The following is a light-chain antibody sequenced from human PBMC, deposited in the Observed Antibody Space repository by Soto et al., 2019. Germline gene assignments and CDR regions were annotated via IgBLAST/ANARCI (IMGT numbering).Light chain of an antibody. V-gene: IGKV3-20*01. J-gene: IGKJ2*01. CDR1: QSVRNSY. Sequence: EIVLTQSPGTLSLSPGERATLSCRASQSVRNSYLAWYQQKPDQAPRLLISGASGRAAGIPDRFSGSGAGTDFTLTISRLEPEDFAVYYCQQYGSSPYPFGQGTKLEI. CDR3: QQYGSSPYP. CDR2: GAS.